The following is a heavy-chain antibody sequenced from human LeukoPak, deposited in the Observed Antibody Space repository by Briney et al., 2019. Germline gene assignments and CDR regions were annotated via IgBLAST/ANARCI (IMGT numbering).Heavy chain of an antibody. CDR1: GYSFTDFF. CDR2: INPDTGGT. V-gene: IGHV1-2*02. J-gene: IGHJ4*02. CDR3: AKDAVGLWGSQLAF. D-gene: IGHD1-26*01. Sequence: ASVKVSCKASGYSFTDFFMHWVRQAPGQGLEWMGCINPDTGGTHFAQQFQGRVAMTRDTSISTTYMELSSLTSDATAVYYCAKDAVGLWGSQLAFWGQGSPVTVSS.